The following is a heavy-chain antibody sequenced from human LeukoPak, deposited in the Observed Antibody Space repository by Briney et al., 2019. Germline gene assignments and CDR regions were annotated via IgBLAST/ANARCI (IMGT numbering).Heavy chain of an antibody. Sequence: GESLKFSWKGFGYSLASYWIGWVRQMPGKGLEWMGIIYPGDSDTRYSPSFQGQVTISADKSISTAYLQWSSLKASDTAMYYCARHVGPKKQLVFDYWGQGTLVTVSS. V-gene: IGHV5-51*01. CDR2: IYPGDSDT. D-gene: IGHD6-6*01. CDR1: GYSLASYW. CDR3: ARHVGPKKQLVFDY. J-gene: IGHJ4*02.